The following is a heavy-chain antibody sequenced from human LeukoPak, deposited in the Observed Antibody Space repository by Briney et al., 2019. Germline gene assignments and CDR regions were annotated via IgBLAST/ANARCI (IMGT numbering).Heavy chain of an antibody. CDR3: AGGPATYYYYMDV. Sequence: GGSLRLSCAASGFTFSSYSMNWVRQAPGKGLEWVSYISSSSSTIYYADSVKGRFTISRDKAKNSLYLQMNSLRVEDTAVYYCAGGPATYYYYMDVWGKGTTVTVSS. J-gene: IGHJ6*03. CDR1: GFTFSSYS. CDR2: ISSSSSTI. V-gene: IGHV3-48*01.